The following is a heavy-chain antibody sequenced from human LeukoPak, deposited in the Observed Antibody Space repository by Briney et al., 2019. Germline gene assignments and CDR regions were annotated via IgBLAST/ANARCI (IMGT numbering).Heavy chain of an antibody. CDR3: ARSAYSSGSFDY. CDR2: IIPIFSTA. J-gene: IGHJ4*02. CDR1: GGTFSSYA. Sequence: RASVKVSCKTSGGTFSSYAISWVRQAPGQGLEWMGGIIPIFSTANYAQKFQGRVTITADKSTSTAYMELSSLRSEDTAVYYCARSAYSSGSFDYWGQGTLVTVSS. V-gene: IGHV1-69*06. D-gene: IGHD6-19*01.